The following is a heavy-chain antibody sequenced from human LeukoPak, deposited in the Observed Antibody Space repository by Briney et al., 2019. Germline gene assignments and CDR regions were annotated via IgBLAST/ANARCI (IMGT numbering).Heavy chain of an antibody. CDR3: ARENTGSYREFDY. CDR2: IYRGGRT. Sequence: SETLSLTCTVCGVSISSYYWSWIRQPGGKGLEWVGRIYRGGRTNYNPSLKSRLTISVDSSNNQFSLKLSSVTAADTAVFYCARENTGSYREFDYWGQGTLVTVSS. V-gene: IGHV4-4*07. D-gene: IGHD1-26*01. CDR1: GVSISSYY. J-gene: IGHJ4*02.